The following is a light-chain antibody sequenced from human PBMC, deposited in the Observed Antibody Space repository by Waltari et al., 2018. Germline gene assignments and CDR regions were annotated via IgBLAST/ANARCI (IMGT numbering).Light chain of an antibody. Sequence: QSALTQPASASGSPGQSITISCTGTRSDVGAYTFLHWYQQHPGKAPKLMIYDVSNRPSGVSNRFSGSKSGNTASLTISGLQAEDEADYYCSSYTSSSTLWVFGGGTKLTIL. CDR2: DVS. CDR3: SSYTSSSTLWV. V-gene: IGLV2-14*01. CDR1: RSDVGAYTF. J-gene: IGLJ3*02.